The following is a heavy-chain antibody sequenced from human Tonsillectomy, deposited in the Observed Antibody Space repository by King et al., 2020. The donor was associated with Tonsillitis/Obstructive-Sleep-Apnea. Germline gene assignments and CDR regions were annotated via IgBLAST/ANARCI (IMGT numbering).Heavy chain of an antibody. V-gene: IGHV3-48*03. D-gene: IGHD3-3*01. Sequence: VQLVESGGGLVQPGGSLRLSCAASGFTFSSYEMNWVRKAPGKGLEWVSYISSSGSIIYYTDSVKGRFTISRNNAKNSLYLQMNSLRAEDTAVYYCARVGLDDFWSGHYDFAFDIWGQGTMVSVSS. CDR2: ISSSGSII. CDR3: ARVGLDDFWSGHYDFAFDI. J-gene: IGHJ3*02. CDR1: GFTFSSYE.